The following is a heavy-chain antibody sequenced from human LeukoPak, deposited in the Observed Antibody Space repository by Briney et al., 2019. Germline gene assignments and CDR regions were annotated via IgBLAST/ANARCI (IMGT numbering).Heavy chain of an antibody. D-gene: IGHD6-19*01. Sequence: ASVKVSCKASGYTFTDYYMHWVRQAPGQGLEWMGWINPNNGGTKFSENFQGRVTMTRDTSTGTAYMELSRLTSDDTAVFYCARASSGWYPPSEYWGQGTLVTVSS. CDR3: ARASSGWYPPSEY. J-gene: IGHJ4*02. CDR2: INPNNGGT. CDR1: GYTFTDYY. V-gene: IGHV1-2*02.